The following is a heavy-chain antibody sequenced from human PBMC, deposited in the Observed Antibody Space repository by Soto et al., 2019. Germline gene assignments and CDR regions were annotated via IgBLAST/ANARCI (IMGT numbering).Heavy chain of an antibody. J-gene: IGHJ4*02. CDR3: ARGAWIQLWLDY. Sequence: GASVKVSCKASGGTFSSYAISWVRQAPGQGLEWMGGIIPIFGTANYAQKFQGRVTITADESTSTAYMELSSLRSEDTAVYYCARGAWIQLWLDYWGQGTLVTVSS. D-gene: IGHD5-18*01. CDR1: GGTFSSYA. CDR2: IIPIFGTA. V-gene: IGHV1-69*13.